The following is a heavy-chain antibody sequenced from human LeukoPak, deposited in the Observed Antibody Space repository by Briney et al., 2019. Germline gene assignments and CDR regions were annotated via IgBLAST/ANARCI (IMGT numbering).Heavy chain of an antibody. V-gene: IGHV3-74*01. CDR1: GFTFSTSW. J-gene: IGHJ3*02. D-gene: IGHD2-2*01. CDR2: IYSDGSFT. Sequence: GGSLRLSCAASGFTFSTSWMHWVRQGPGKGLVWVSRIYSDGSFTSYADSVKGRFSISRDNAKNTVYLQMNSLRAEDTAVYYCARGQPGHAFDIWGQGTMVTVSS. CDR3: ARGQPGHAFDI.